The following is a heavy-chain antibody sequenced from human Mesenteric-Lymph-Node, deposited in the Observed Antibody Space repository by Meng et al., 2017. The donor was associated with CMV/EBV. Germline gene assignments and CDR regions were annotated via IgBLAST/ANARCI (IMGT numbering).Heavy chain of an antibody. CDR2: MSTSDSYI. J-gene: IGHJ6*02. D-gene: IGHD2-2*01. Sequence: GGSLRLSCAASGFTFSTYSMNWVRQAPGKGLEWVSSMSTSDSYIYYADSVKGRFTISRDNAKNSLYLQMNSLRAEDTAVYYCARDVEPAAPLYYYYYGMDVWGQGTTVTVSS. CDR1: GFTFSTYS. V-gene: IGHV3-21*01. CDR3: ARDVEPAAPLYYYYYGMDV.